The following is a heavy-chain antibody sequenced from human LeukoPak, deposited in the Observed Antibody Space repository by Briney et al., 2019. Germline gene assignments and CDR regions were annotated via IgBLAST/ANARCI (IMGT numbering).Heavy chain of an antibody. Sequence: SETLSLTCAVYGGSFSGYYWGWIRQPPGKGLEWIGSFYPSGSTYYNPSLKSRVTISVDTSKNQFSLRLSSVTASDTAVYYCARGPVVAATYYWGQGTLVTVSS. CDR3: ARGPVVAATYY. D-gene: IGHD2-15*01. CDR1: GGSFSGYY. J-gene: IGHJ4*02. CDR2: FYPSGST. V-gene: IGHV4-34*01.